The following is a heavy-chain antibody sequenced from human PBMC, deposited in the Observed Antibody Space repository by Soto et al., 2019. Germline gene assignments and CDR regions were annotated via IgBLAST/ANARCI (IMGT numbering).Heavy chain of an antibody. J-gene: IGHJ2*01. CDR3: ARVSARTVTTKNWYFDL. V-gene: IGHV4-31*03. CDR1: CGSISSGGYY. Sequence: TLSLTCTVSCGSISSGGYYWSWIRQHPGKGLEWIGYIYYSGSTYYNPSLKSRVTISVDTSKNQFSLKLSSVTAADTAVYYCARVSARTVTTKNWYFDLWGRGTLVTVSS. D-gene: IGHD4-17*01. CDR2: IYYSGST.